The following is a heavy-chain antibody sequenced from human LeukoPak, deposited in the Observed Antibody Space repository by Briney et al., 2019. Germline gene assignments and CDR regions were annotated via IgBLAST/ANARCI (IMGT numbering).Heavy chain of an antibody. V-gene: IGHV3-48*03. CDR3: ARGRGLAGSYYSFDY. Sequence: GGSLRLSCAASGFTFSSYEMNWVRQAPGKGLEWISYIDFSGKTIHYTASVKGRFTISRDNAKNSVSLQMNSLRADDTAVYYCARGRGLAGSYYSFDYWGQGTLVTVSS. CDR2: IDFSGKTI. J-gene: IGHJ4*02. D-gene: IGHD3-10*01. CDR1: GFTFSSYE.